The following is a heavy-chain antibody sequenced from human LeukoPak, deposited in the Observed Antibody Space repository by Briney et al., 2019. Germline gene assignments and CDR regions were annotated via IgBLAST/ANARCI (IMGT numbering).Heavy chain of an antibody. J-gene: IGHJ3*02. CDR2: ISSSSSTI. CDR1: GFTFSSYS. CDR3: ARGDYVWGTYPGAFDI. D-gene: IGHD3-16*02. V-gene: IGHV3-48*01. Sequence: GGSLRLSCAASGFTFSSYSMNWVRQAPGKGLEWVSYISSSSSTIYYADSVKGRFTISRDNAKNSLYLQMNSLRAEGTAVYYCARGDYVWGTYPGAFDIWGQGTKVTVSS.